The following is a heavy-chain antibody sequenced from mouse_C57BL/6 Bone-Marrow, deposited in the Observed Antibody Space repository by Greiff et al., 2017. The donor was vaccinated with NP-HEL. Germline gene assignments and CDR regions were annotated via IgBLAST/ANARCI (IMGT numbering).Heavy chain of an antibody. D-gene: IGHD2-3*01. CDR2: IWTGGGT. Sequence: QVQLQQSGPGLVAPSQSLSITCTVSGFSLTSYAISWVRQPPGKGLEWLGVIWTGGGTNYNLALKSRLSISKDNSKSQVFLKMNSLQTDDTARYYCARNVVWLLLGMDYWGQGTSVTVSS. J-gene: IGHJ4*01. CDR1: GFSLTSYA. CDR3: ARNVVWLLLGMDY. V-gene: IGHV2-9-1*01.